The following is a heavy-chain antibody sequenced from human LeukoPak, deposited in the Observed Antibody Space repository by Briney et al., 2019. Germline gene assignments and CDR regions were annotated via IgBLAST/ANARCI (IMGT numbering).Heavy chain of an antibody. CDR1: GFTFDDYG. CDR2: INWNGGST. Sequence: GGSLRLSCAASGFTFDDYGMSWVRQAPGKGLEWVSGINWNGGSTGYADSVKGRFTISRDNAKNSLYLQMNSLRAEDTALYYCARDPYYYDGDAFDIWGQGTMVTVSS. D-gene: IGHD3-22*01. J-gene: IGHJ3*02. V-gene: IGHV3-20*04. CDR3: ARDPYYYDGDAFDI.